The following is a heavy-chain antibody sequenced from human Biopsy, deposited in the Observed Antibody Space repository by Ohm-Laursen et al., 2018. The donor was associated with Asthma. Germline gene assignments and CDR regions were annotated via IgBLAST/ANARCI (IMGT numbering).Heavy chain of an antibody. V-gene: IGHV3-30-3*01. CDR1: GFTFSSYA. J-gene: IGHJ4*02. Sequence: RSLRLSCAASGFTFSSYAMHWVRQAPGKGLEWVAVISYDGSNKYYADSVKGRFTTSRDNSKNTLYLQMNSLRAEDTAVYYCARDLHPTNHLGELSEGFDYWGQGTLVTVSS. CDR3: ARDLHPTNHLGELSEGFDY. CDR2: ISYDGSNK. D-gene: IGHD3-16*02.